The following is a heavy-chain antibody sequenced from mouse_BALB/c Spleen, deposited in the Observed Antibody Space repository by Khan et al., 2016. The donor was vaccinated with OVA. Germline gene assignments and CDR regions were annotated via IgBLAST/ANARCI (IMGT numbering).Heavy chain of an antibody. CDR1: GYTFTTYW. Sequence: QMQLEESGAERAKPGASVKMSCKASGYTFTTYWMHWVKQRPGQGLEWIGYINPTSGYTDYNEKFKDRATLSADKSSSTAYMQLSSLTSEDSAVYYCTRDRSDYWGQGTTLTVSS. J-gene: IGHJ2*01. CDR3: TRDRSDY. CDR2: INPTSGYT. V-gene: IGHV1-7*01.